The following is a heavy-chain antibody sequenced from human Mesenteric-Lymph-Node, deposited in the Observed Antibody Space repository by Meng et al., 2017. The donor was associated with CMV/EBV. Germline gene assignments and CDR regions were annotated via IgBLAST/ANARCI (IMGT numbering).Heavy chain of an antibody. J-gene: IGHJ5*02. CDR2: FIPILDTA. Sequence: SGGSFSNDPVSWWRQTPGQGLEWVGGFIPILDTANYAEKFQGRVTITADKSTNTAYMELSSLTSDDTAFYYCATEGSSSWGAWFDPWGQGTLVTVSS. D-gene: IGHD6-13*01. CDR3: ATEGSSSWGAWFDP. CDR1: GGSFSNDP. V-gene: IGHV1-69*06.